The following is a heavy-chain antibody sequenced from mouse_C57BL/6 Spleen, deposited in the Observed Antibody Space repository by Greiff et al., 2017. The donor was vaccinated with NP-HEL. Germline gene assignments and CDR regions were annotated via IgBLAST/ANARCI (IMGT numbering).Heavy chain of an antibody. D-gene: IGHD4-1*01. J-gene: IGHJ4*01. CDR2: IYPGSGST. CDR3: ARWAGTSDYAMDY. CDR1: GYTFTSYW. V-gene: IGHV1-55*01. Sequence: QVQLQQSGAELVKPGASVKMSCKASGYTFTSYWITWVKQRPGQGLEWIGDIYPGSGSTNYNEKFKSKATLTVDTSSSTAYMQLSSLTSEDSAVYYCARWAGTSDYAMDYWGQGTSVTVSS.